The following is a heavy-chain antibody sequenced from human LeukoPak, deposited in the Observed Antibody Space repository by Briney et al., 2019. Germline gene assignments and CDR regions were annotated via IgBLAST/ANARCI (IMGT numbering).Heavy chain of an antibody. CDR3: VRESETSGWFDH. J-gene: IGHJ5*02. V-gene: IGHV3-43*02. CDR1: GLITDDYA. Sequence: GSLRLSCAAPGLITDDYAIHWVRQAPGKGLEWVSLISGDGGSTSYADSVRGRFTISRDNSKNSLSLQMSSLRSEDTALYFCVRESETSGWFDHWGQGTLVTVSS. CDR2: ISGDGGST. D-gene: IGHD6-25*01.